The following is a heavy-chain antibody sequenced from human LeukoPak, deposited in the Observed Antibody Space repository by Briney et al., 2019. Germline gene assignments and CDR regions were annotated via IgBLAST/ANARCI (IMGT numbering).Heavy chain of an antibody. CDR2: IRYDGSNK. J-gene: IGHJ4*02. CDR3: ARDFSRDFDWLHYFDY. CDR1: GFTFSSYG. Sequence: PGRSLRLSCAASGFTFSSYGMHWVRQAPGKGLEWVAFIRYDGSNKYYTDSVKGRFTISRDNSKNTLYLQMNSLRAEDTAVYYCARDFSRDFDWLHYFDYWGQGTLVTVSS. V-gene: IGHV3-33*08. D-gene: IGHD3-9*01.